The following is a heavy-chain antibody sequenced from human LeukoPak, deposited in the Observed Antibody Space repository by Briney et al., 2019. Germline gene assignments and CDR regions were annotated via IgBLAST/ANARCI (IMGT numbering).Heavy chain of an antibody. CDR1: GASISGSGYY. V-gene: IGHV4-39*01. CDR2: IYYTGST. Sequence: KPSETLSLTCAVSGASISGSGYYLGWIRQPRGKGLEWIGNIYYTGSTYYNASLQSRVTISIDTSKNQFSLRLNSVTAADTAMYYCVKSGGYGLIDYWGQGTLVTVSS. CDR3: VKSGGYGLIDY. J-gene: IGHJ4*02. D-gene: IGHD1-26*01.